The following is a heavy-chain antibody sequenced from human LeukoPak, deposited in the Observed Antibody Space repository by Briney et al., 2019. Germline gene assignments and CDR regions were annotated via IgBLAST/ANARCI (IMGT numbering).Heavy chain of an antibody. J-gene: IGHJ6*03. CDR1: GGSISSYY. D-gene: IGHD6-19*01. V-gene: IGHV4-59*12. CDR3: ARLGQEYHPAGKGPYYYYMDV. Sequence: SETLSLTCNVSGGSISSYYWSWIRQPPGKGLEWIGYIYDSENTNYNPSLKSRVTISADTSKNQFSLQLNSVTPEDTAVYYCARLGQEYHPAGKGPYYYYMDVWGKGTTVTISS. CDR2: IYDSENT.